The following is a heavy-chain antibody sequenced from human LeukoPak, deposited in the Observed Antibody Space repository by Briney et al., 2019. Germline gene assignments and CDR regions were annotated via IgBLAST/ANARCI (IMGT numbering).Heavy chain of an antibody. Sequence: GGSLRLSCAASGFTFSGYDMNWVRQAPGKGLEWISYISSGGSTLYYTDSVKGRFTISRDNAKNSLYLQMNSLRAEDTAVYYCARVGLGSYYNIDQWGQGTPVSVSS. J-gene: IGHJ4*02. CDR3: ARVGLGSYYNIDQ. D-gene: IGHD3-10*01. V-gene: IGHV3-48*03. CDR1: GFTFSGYD. CDR2: ISSGGSTL.